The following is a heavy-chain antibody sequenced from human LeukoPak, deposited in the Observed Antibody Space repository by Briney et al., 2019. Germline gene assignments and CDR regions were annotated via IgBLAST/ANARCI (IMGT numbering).Heavy chain of an antibody. D-gene: IGHD3-3*01. CDR3: ARVLYYDFWSGHLRPYYMDV. V-gene: IGHV1-18*01. CDR1: GYTFTSYG. J-gene: IGHJ6*03. Sequence: ASVKVSCKASGYTFTSYGISWVRQAPGQGLEWMGWISAYNGNTNYAQKLQGRVTMTTDTSTSTAYMELRSLRSDDTAVYYCARVLYYDFWSGHLRPYYMDVWGKGTTVTVSS. CDR2: ISAYNGNT.